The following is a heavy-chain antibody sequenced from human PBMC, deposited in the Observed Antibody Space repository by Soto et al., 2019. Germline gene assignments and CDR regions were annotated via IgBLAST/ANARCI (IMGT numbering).Heavy chain of an antibody. V-gene: IGHV4-34*01. CDR2: ISHSGST. CDR3: ARGRGIAAAGTRVYYFDY. Sequence: SETLSLTCAVYGGSFSGYYWSWIRQPPGKGLEWIGEISHSGSTNYNPSLKSRVTISVDTSKNQFSLKLSSVTAADTAVYYCARGRGIAAAGTRVYYFDYWGQGTLATVSS. J-gene: IGHJ4*02. CDR1: GGSFSGYY. D-gene: IGHD6-13*01.